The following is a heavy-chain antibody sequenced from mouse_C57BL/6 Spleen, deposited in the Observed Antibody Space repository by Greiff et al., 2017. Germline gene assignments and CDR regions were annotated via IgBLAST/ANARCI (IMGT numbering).Heavy chain of an antibody. J-gene: IGHJ2*01. D-gene: IGHD3-3*01. CDR3: TRGGQSY. CDR1: GYTFTDYE. CDR2: IDPETGGT. Sequence: VQLQQSGAELVRPGASVTLSCKASGYTFTDYEMHWVKQTPVHGLEWIGAIDPETGGTAYNQTFKGKAILTADKSSSTAYMELRSLTSEDSAVYYCTRGGQSYWGQGTTLTVSS. V-gene: IGHV1-15*01.